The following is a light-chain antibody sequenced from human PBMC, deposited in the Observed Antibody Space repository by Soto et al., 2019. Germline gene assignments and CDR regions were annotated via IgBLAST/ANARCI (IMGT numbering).Light chain of an antibody. CDR2: AAS. V-gene: IGKV1-39*01. J-gene: IGKJ1*01. CDR3: QQSSSTPRT. CDR1: QSISSF. Sequence: DIQMTQSPSSLSASVGDRVTITCRASQSISSFLNWYQQKPGKVPKLLIYAASSLQSGVPSRFSGSGSGTDFTLTFSGLQPEDFATYYCQQSSSTPRTFGQGTKVDIK.